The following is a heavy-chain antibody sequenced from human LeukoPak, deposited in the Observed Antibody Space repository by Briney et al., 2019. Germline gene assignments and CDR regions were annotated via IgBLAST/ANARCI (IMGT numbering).Heavy chain of an antibody. CDR3: VRGVGVSRFNYFDP. D-gene: IGHD6-13*01. Sequence: GRSLTLSCAASGFTFSSFGMHWVRQAPGKGLEWVAVIWYDASNKYYADSVKGRFTISRDNSKNTLFLQMNSLRDDDTAVYYCVRGVGVSRFNYFDPWGQGTRVIVSS. V-gene: IGHV3-33*01. J-gene: IGHJ5*02. CDR1: GFTFSSFG. CDR2: IWYDASNK.